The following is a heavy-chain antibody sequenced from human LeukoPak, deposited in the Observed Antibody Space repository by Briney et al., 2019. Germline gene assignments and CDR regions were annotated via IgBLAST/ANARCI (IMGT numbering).Heavy chain of an antibody. V-gene: IGHV1-2*06. CDR3: ATRPTGATTEDY. CDR2: INPNSGGT. Sequence: ASVKVSCTASGYTFTGYYMHWVRQAPGQGLGWMGRINPNSGGTNYAQKFQGRVTMTRDTSISTAYMELSRLRSDDTAVYYCATRPTGATTEDYWGQGTLVTVSS. D-gene: IGHD1-26*01. CDR1: GYTFTGYY. J-gene: IGHJ4*02.